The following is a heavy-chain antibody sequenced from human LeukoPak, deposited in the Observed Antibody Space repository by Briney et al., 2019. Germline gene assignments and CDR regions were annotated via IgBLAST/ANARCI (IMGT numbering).Heavy chain of an antibody. D-gene: IGHD1-1*01. Sequence: GGSLRLSCAASGFTFSSYGMHWVRQAPGKGLEWVAVISYDGSNKYYADSVKGRFTISRDNAKNSLYLQMNSLRAEDTAVYYCARPAAGDLDPLGYWGQGTLVTVSS. J-gene: IGHJ4*02. CDR2: ISYDGSNK. V-gene: IGHV3-30*03. CDR1: GFTFSSYG. CDR3: ARPAAGDLDPLGY.